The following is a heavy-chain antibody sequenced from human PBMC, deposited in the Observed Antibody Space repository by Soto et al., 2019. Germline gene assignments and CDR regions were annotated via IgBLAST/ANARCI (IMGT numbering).Heavy chain of an antibody. J-gene: IGHJ6*02. V-gene: IGHV1-2*04. CDR1: GYTFTGYY. CDR2: INPNNGGT. Sequence: GASVKVSCKSSGYTFTGYYIHWVRQAPGQGLEWMGWINPNNGGTKYAQNFQGWVILTSDTSISTAYMEMTRLRSDDTAVYFCVRDEAGYYYYGMDVWGQGTTVTVSS. CDR3: VRDEAGYYYYGMDV.